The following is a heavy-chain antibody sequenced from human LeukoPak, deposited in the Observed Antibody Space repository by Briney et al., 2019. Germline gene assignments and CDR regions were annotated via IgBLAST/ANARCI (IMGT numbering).Heavy chain of an antibody. CDR2: IRQDGAEK. CDR3: AKVPIPYSSGWYLNY. Sequence: PGGSLRLSCAASGFTFSTFWMTWLRQAPGQGLEWVANIRQDGAEKYYVDSVKGRFTISRDNAKNSLYLQMNSLRAEDTAVYYCAKVPIPYSSGWYLNYWGQGTLVTVSS. J-gene: IGHJ4*02. D-gene: IGHD6-19*01. V-gene: IGHV3-7*01. CDR1: GFTFSTFW.